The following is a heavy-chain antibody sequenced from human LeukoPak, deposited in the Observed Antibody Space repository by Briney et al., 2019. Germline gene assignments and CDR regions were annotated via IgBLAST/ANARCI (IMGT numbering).Heavy chain of an antibody. CDR1: GYSLSSGHY. CDR2: IYHSGST. Sequence: PSETLSLTCTVSGYSLSSGHYWGWIRQPPGKGLEWIGSIYHSGSTNYNPSLKSRVTISVDTSKNQFSLKLTSVTAADTAVYYCARATVGATGGIFFDYWGQGTLVTVSS. D-gene: IGHD1-26*01. J-gene: IGHJ4*02. CDR3: ARATVGATGGIFFDY. V-gene: IGHV4-38-2*02.